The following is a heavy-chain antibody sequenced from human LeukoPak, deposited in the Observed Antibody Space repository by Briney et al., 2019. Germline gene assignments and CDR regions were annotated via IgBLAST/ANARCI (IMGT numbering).Heavy chain of an antibody. D-gene: IGHD6-19*01. V-gene: IGHV3-30*18. CDR2: ISYDGSNK. J-gene: IGHJ4*02. CDR1: GFTFSSYG. CDR3: AKDRGPGIAVAGTPDY. Sequence: PGGSLRPSCAASGFTFSSYGMHRVRQAPGKGLEWVAVISYDGSNKYYADSVKGRFTISRDNSKNTLYLQMNSLRAEDTAVYYCAKDRGPGIAVAGTPDYWGQGTLVTVSS.